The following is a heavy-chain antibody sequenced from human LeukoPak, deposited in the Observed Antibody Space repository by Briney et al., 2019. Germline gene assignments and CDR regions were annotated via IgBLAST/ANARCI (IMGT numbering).Heavy chain of an antibody. D-gene: IGHD2/OR15-2a*01. CDR1: GGSIRTTLKH. CDR3: ARDRRIYYMDV. J-gene: IGHJ6*03. V-gene: IGHV4-39*06. Sequence: SETLSLTCTVSGGSIRTTLKHWGGLRQAPGKVLGWIGRIYYSGSTYYSPALQSLVTISVDASRNHYALNLSCGTAANTSVYSCARDRRIYYMDVWGKGTMVSVSS. CDR2: IYYSGST.